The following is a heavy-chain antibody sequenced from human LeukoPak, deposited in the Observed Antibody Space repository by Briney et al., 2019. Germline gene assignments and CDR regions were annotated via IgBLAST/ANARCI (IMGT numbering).Heavy chain of an antibody. CDR2: INPNSGGT. J-gene: IGHJ4*02. CDR1: GYTFTGYY. Sequence: ASVKVSCKASGYTFTGYYMHWVRQAPGQGLEWMGWINPNSGGTNYAQKFQGRVTMTRDTSISTAYMGLSRLRSDDTAVYYSARDGTHDYGDYKFDYWGQGTLVTVSS. D-gene: IGHD4-17*01. V-gene: IGHV1-2*02. CDR3: ARDGTHDYGDYKFDY.